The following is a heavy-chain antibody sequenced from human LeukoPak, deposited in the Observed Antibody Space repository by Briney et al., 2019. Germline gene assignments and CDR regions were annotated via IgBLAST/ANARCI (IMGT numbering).Heavy chain of an antibody. Sequence: KSSETLSLTCTVSGGSISSYYWTWIRQPPGKGLEWIGYISHSGSADYNPSLRSRVTISVDTSKNQFSLKLSSVTAADTAVYYCARGYCSGNTCYRPGYEIWGQGTIVTVSS. V-gene: IGHV4-59*08. CDR1: GGSISSYY. J-gene: IGHJ3*02. CDR3: ARGYCSGNTCYRPGYEI. CDR2: ISHSGSA. D-gene: IGHD2-15*01.